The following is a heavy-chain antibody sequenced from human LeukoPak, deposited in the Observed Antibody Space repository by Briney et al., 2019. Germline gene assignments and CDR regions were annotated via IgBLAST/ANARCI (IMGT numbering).Heavy chain of an antibody. CDR2: IIPIFGTA. V-gene: IGHV1-69*13. CDR3: ARTDTWRWAGTGY. D-gene: IGHD6-19*01. J-gene: IGHJ4*02. CDR1: GGTFSSYA. Sequence: ASVKVSCKASGGTFSSYAISWVRQAPGQGLEWMGGIIPIFGTANYAQKFQGRVTITADESTSTAYMELSSLRSEDTAVYYCARTDTWRWAGTGYWGQGTLVTVSS.